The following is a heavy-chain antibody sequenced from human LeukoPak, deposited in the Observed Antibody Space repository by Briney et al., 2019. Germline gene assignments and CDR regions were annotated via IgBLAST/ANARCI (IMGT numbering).Heavy chain of an antibody. J-gene: IGHJ4*02. CDR1: GLTFYNTW. CDR3: ATGGYDFSY. V-gene: IGHV3-15*07. CDR2: IKTKSDGGTT. Sequence: TGGSLRLSCTGSGLTFYNTWMNWVRRAPGKGLEWVGRIKTKSDGGTTDYAAPIEGRVTISRDDSKNTLFLQMNSLKTEHTAVYYCATGGYDFSYWGQGTLVTVSS. D-gene: IGHD5-12*01.